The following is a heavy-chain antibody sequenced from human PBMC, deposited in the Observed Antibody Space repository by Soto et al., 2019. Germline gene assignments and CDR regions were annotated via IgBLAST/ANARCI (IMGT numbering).Heavy chain of an antibody. CDR3: ASRKREEICSAGNCYFTY. Sequence: QLHLQESGPGLLKPSETLSLTCTVSGASISTSNYHWSWIRQSPGKGLEWIGSVFYSGSSYYNPPLQSRVTISVGASRNQFSLRVNFVTAADTAVYYCASRKREEICSAGNCYFTYWGQGTLVTVSS. J-gene: IGHJ4*02. CDR2: VFYSGSS. CDR1: GASISTSNYH. D-gene: IGHD2-15*01. V-gene: IGHV4-39*01.